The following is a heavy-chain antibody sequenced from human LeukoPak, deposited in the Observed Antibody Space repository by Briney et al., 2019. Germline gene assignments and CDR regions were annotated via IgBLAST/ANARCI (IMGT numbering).Heavy chain of an antibody. CDR1: GFTFSDHY. J-gene: IGHJ4*02. Sequence: TGGSLRLSCAASGFTFSDHYMDWVRQAPGKGLEWVGRSRNKPNGYTTEYAASVKGRFTISRDDSKNSLYLQMNGLKTEDTAMYYCAGSPQFISGWYNDYWGQGTLVTVSS. CDR2: SRNKPNGYTT. D-gene: IGHD6-19*01. CDR3: AGSPQFISGWYNDY. V-gene: IGHV3-72*01.